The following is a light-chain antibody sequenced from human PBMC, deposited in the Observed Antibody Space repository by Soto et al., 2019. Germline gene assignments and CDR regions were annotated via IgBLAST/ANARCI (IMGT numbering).Light chain of an antibody. J-gene: IGKJ1*01. V-gene: IGKV1-39*01. CDR3: QQSYSTPRT. CDR2: AAS. Sequence: DIQMTQSPSSLSASVGDRVTITCRASQSISSYLNWYQQKPGKAPKLLIYAASSLQSGVPSRFSGGGSGTDFTLTISSLHPEDFATYYCQQSYSTPRTFGQGTKVDIK. CDR1: QSISSY.